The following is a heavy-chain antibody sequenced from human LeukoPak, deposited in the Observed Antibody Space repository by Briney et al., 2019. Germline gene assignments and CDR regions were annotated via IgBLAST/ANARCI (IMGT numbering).Heavy chain of an antibody. CDR2: ISSSSSYI. J-gene: IGHJ3*02. D-gene: IGHD4-11*01. CDR3: ARGVSGAFDI. CDR1: GFTFGSYS. V-gene: IGHV3-21*01. Sequence: GGSLRLSCAASGFTFGSYSMNWVRQAPGKGLEWVSSISSSSSYIYYADSVKGRFTISRDNAKNSLYLQMNSLRAEDTAVYYCARGVSGAFDIWGQGTMVTVSS.